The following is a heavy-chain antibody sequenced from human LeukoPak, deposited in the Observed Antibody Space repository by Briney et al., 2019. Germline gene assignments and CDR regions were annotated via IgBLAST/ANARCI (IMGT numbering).Heavy chain of an antibody. J-gene: IGHJ3*02. D-gene: IGHD2-21*01. CDR1: GFTFSSYS. CDR2: ISSSSSYI. CDR3: ARDPIAGAFDI. Sequence: GESLRLSCAASGFTFSSYSMNWVRQAPGKGLEWVSSISSSSSYIYYADSVKGRFTISRDNAKNSLYLQMNSLRAEDTAVYYCARDPIAGAFDIWGQGTMVTVSS. V-gene: IGHV3-21*01.